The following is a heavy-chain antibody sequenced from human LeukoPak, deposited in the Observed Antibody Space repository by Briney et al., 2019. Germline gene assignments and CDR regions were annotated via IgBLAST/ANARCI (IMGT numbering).Heavy chain of an antibody. V-gene: IGHV3-23*01. Sequence: GGSLRLSCAASGFAFSSYAMSWVRQPPGKGLEWGSVISRRDDYTYYADSVKGRFTISRDNSKNTLYLQMNTLRAEDTAVYYCANDYRSGSFHDFWGQGTLVTVSS. CDR1: GFAFSSYA. CDR2: ISRRDDYT. CDR3: ANDYRSGSFHDF. D-gene: IGHD3-10*01. J-gene: IGHJ4*02.